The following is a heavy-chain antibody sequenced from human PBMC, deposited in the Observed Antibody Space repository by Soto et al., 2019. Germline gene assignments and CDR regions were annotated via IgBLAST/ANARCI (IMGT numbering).Heavy chain of an antibody. CDR3: ARAPQTVAGAGIWY. J-gene: IGHJ1*01. CDR2: LSGYNGDA. D-gene: IGHD6-13*01. CDR1: AYISISCG. V-gene: IGHV1-18*04. Sequence: ASVMVFSRAAAYISISCGIRRWRQAPGRGLEWMGWLSGYNGDANDEQKLQGSVTMTTDTSTSTAYMYLRSLRSADTAVYYCARAPQTVAGAGIWYWGQ.